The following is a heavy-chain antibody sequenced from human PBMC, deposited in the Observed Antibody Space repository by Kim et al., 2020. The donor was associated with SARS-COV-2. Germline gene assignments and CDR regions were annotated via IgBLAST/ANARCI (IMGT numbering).Heavy chain of an antibody. Sequence: ASVKVSCKASGYTFTGYYMHWVRQAPGQGLEWMGWINPNSGGTNYAQKFQGRVTMTRDTSISTAYMELSRLRSDDTAVYYCARVIQWLVRALGYWGQGTLVTVSS. CDR2: INPNSGGT. V-gene: IGHV1-2*02. D-gene: IGHD6-19*01. CDR3: ARVIQWLVRALGY. CDR1: GYTFTGYY. J-gene: IGHJ4*02.